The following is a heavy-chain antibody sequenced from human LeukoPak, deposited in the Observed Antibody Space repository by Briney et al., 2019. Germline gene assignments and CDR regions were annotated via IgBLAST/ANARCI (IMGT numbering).Heavy chain of an antibody. CDR2: ISSSSNYI. Sequence: GGSLRLSCAASGFTFSSYSMNWVRQAPGKGLEWVSSISSSSNYIYYADSVKGRFTISRDNARNSLYLQMNSLRAEDTAVYYCARDPSSGWYLKGWFDPWGQGTLVTVSS. CDR3: ARDPSSGWYLKGWFDP. J-gene: IGHJ5*02. CDR1: GFTFSSYS. D-gene: IGHD6-19*01. V-gene: IGHV3-21*01.